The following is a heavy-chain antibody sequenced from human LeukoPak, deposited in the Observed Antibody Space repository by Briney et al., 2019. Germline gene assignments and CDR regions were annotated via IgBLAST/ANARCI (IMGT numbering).Heavy chain of an antibody. CDR2: ITSGSSYI. CDR3: AKDSLWFGELSDYFDY. CDR1: GFTFSSYN. Sequence: GGSLRLSCAASGFTFSSYNMNWVRQAPGKGLEWVSSITSGSSYIYYADSVKGRFTISRDNSKNTLYLQMNSLRAEDTAVYYCAKDSLWFGELSDYFDYWGQGTLVTVSS. J-gene: IGHJ4*02. V-gene: IGHV3-21*01. D-gene: IGHD3-10*01.